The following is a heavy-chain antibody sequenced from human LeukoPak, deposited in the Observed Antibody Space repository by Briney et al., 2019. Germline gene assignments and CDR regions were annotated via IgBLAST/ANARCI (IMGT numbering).Heavy chain of an antibody. D-gene: IGHD3-3*01. CDR2: TRNKANSYTT. J-gene: IGHJ4*02. V-gene: IGHV3-72*01. Sequence: GGSLRLSCAASEFTFSSYSMNWVRQAPGKGLEWVGRTRNKANSYTTEYAASVKGRFTISRDDSKNSLYLQMNSLKTEDTAVYYCARVATIFGVVLYYFDYWGQGTLVTVSS. CDR1: EFTFSSYS. CDR3: ARVATIFGVVLYYFDY.